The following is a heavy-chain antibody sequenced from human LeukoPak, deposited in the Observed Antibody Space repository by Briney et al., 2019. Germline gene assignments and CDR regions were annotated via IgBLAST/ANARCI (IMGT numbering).Heavy chain of an antibody. V-gene: IGHV4-34*01. D-gene: IGHD3-22*01. CDR3: ARDLWDYSDNSGYYYPLKY. CDR1: GGSFSGYY. Sequence: PSETLSLTCAVYGGSFSGYYWSWIRQPPGKGLEWIGEINHSGSTNYNPSLKSRVTISVDTSKNQFSLKLSSVTAADTAVYYCARDLWDYSDNSGYYYPLKYWGQGTLVTVSS. CDR2: INHSGST. J-gene: IGHJ4*02.